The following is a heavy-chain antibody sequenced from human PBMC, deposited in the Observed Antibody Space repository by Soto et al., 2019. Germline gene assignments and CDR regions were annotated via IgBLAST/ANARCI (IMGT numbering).Heavy chain of an antibody. J-gene: IGHJ1*01. V-gene: IGHV1-69*02. CDR1: GGTFSSYT. CDR3: ATPGDSSSWYEAEYFQH. Sequence: SVKVSCKASGGTFSSYTISWVRQAPGQGLEWMGRIIPILGIANYAQKFQGRVTITADKSTSTAYMELSSLRSEDTAVYYCATPGDSSSWYEAEYFQHWGQGTLVTVSS. CDR2: IIPILGIA. D-gene: IGHD6-13*01.